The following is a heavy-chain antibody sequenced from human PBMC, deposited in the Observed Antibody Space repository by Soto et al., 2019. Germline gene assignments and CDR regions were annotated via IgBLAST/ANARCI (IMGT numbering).Heavy chain of an antibody. CDR2: IYYSGST. Sequence: PSETLSLTCTVSGSSINNYYWSWIRQPPGKGLECIGYIYYSGSTTYNPSLKSRDTISVDTSKNQFSLKLNSVTAADTAVYYCARKSVDTAIDYWGQGILVTVS. CDR3: ARKSVDTAIDY. CDR1: GSSINNYY. J-gene: IGHJ4*02. V-gene: IGHV4-59*08. D-gene: IGHD5-18*01.